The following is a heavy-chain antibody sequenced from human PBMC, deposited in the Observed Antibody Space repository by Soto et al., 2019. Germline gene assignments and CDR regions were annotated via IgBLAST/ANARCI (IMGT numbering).Heavy chain of an antibody. CDR1: GGSISSGGYY. CDR3: ASSYYYDSSGYQPFDY. Sequence: PSETLSLTCTVSGGSISSGGYYWSWIRQHPGKGLEWIGYIYYSGSTYYNPSLKSRVTISVDTSKNQFSLKLSSVTAADTAVYYCASSYYYDSSGYQPFDYWGQGTLVTVSS. CDR2: IYYSGST. J-gene: IGHJ4*02. D-gene: IGHD3-22*01. V-gene: IGHV4-30-4*08.